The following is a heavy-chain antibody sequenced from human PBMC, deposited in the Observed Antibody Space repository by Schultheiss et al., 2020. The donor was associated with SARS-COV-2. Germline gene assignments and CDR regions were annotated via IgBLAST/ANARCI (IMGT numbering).Heavy chain of an antibody. CDR2: ISPYNGNT. Sequence: ASVKVSCKASGYTLTTYAISWVRQAPGQGLEWMGWISPYNGNTNYARKLQGRVTMTADTSTNTVYMELRSLRSDDTALYYCASKMTGTTDAFDYWGQGALVTVSS. D-gene: IGHD1-7*01. V-gene: IGHV1-18*01. J-gene: IGHJ4*02. CDR1: GYTLTTYA. CDR3: ASKMTGTTDAFDY.